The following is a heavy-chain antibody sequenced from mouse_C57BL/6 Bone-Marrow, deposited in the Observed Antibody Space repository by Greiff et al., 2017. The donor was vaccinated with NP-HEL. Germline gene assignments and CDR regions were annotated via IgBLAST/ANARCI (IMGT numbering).Heavy chain of an antibody. CDR3: ARWGGNSWFAY. CDR2: IYIANGYT. V-gene: IGHV1-58*01. CDR1: GYTFTSYG. D-gene: IGHD2-1*01. J-gene: IGHJ3*01. Sequence: VQLQQSGAELVRPGSSVKMSCKTSGYTFTSYGINWVKQRPGQGLEWIGYIYIANGYTAYNGKFKGKATLTADTSSSTAYMQLSSLTSEDSAIYFCARWGGNSWFAYWGQGTLVTVSA.